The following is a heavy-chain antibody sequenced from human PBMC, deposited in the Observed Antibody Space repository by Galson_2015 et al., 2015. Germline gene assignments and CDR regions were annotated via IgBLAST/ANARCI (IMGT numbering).Heavy chain of an antibody. D-gene: IGHD2-15*01. V-gene: IGHV1-69*13. CDR3: TRDLRFCSRSTCYPSNYFDP. J-gene: IGHJ5*02. CDR2: IIPPSGTP. Sequence: SVKVSCKASGGTFSSYAINWVRQAPGQGLEWMGGIIPPSGTPNYAQKFQGRVTITADETTRTASMELSSLTSEDTAVYYCTRDLRFCSRSTCYPSNYFDPWGQGTLVTVSS. CDR1: GGTFSSYA.